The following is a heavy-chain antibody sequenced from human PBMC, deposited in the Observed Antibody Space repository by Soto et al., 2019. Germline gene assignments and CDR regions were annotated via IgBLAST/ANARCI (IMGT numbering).Heavy chain of an antibody. CDR3: SRRRSGWYFDY. J-gene: IGHJ4*02. CDR1: GFIFSSYA. CDR2: ISGSGGST. V-gene: IGHV3-23*01. D-gene: IGHD6-19*01. Sequence: GGSLRLSCAASGFIFSSYAMSWVRQAPGKGLEWVSVISGSGGSTYYADSVRGRFTISRDNSKNTLYLQMNSLRAEDTAVYYCSRRRSGWYFDYWGQGTLVTVSS.